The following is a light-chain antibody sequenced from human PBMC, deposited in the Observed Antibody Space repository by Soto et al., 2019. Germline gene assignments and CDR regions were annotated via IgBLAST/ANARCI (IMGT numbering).Light chain of an antibody. CDR3: QQYDSYWS. Sequence: DIQMTQSPSTMAASVGGRVTITCRASQSIRDWLAWYQQKPGKVPKLLIYKASNLESGVPSRFSGSGSGTEFTLTISSLHPDDFATYYCQQYDSYWSFGGGTKVDIK. CDR2: KAS. J-gene: IGKJ4*01. V-gene: IGKV1-5*03. CDR1: QSIRDW.